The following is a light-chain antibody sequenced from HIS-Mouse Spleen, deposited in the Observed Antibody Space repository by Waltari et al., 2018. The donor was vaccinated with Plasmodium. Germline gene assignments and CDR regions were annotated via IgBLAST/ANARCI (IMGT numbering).Light chain of an antibody. CDR1: SSDVGSYNL. V-gene: IGLV2-23*01. CDR2: EGS. J-gene: IGLJ1*01. CDR3: CSYAGSSTYV. Sequence: QSALTQPASASGSPGQSLTISCTGPSSDVGSYNLVSWYQQHPGKAPKLMIYEGSKRPSGVSNRFSGSKSGNTASLTISGLQAEDEADYYCCSYAGSSTYVFGTGTKVTVL.